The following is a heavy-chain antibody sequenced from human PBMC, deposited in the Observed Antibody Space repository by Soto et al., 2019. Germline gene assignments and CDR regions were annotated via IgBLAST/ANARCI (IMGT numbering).Heavy chain of an antibody. D-gene: IGHD1-26*01. V-gene: IGHV3-11*05. J-gene: IGHJ4*02. CDR3: ARSMKGGKNFDY. CDR1: GFTFSDHY. CDR2: SSSSNTYT. Sequence: QVALVESGGGLVKPGGSLRLSCAASGFTFSDHYMSWIRQAPGTGLEWLSYSSSSNTYTDYADSVKGRFTISRDNARNSPFLQMNSLRADDTAVYYCARSMKGGKNFDYWGQGTLVTVS.